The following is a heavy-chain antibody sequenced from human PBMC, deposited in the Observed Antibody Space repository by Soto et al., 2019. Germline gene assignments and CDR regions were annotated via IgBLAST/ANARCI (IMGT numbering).Heavy chain of an antibody. CDR1: GFTFSSYG. CDR3: ARSGRAAAGTSYGMDV. Sequence: QVQLVESGGGVVQPGRSLRLSCAASGFTFSSYGMHWVRQAPGKGLEWVAVIWCDGSNKYYADSVKGRFTISRDNSKNTLYLQMNSLRAEATAVYYCARSGRAAAGTSYGMDVWGQGTTVTVSS. CDR2: IWCDGSNK. D-gene: IGHD6-13*01. V-gene: IGHV3-33*01. J-gene: IGHJ6*02.